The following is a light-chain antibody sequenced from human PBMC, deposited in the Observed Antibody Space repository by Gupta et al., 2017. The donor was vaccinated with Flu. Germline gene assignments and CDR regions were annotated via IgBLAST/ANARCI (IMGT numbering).Light chain of an antibody. CDR1: SSNIGSHS. CDR2: RNN. J-gene: IGLJ1*01. V-gene: IGLV1-47*01. Sequence: SVTISCSGSSSNIGSHSIHWFQQLPGTAPKLLIYRNNQRPSGVPARFSGSKSGTSASLAISGLRSEDEADYYCVTWDDNLSAYVFGTGTKVTVL. CDR3: VTWDDNLSAYV.